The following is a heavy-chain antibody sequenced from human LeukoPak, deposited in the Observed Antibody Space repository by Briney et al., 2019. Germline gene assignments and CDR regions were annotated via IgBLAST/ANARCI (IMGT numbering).Heavy chain of an antibody. CDR1: GFTFSSYA. V-gene: IGHV3-23*01. J-gene: IGHJ4*02. CDR3: VREGSNQMGSIHFDL. D-gene: IGHD5-24*01. CDR2: ISGSGGST. Sequence: PGGSLRLSCAASGFTFSSYAMSWVRQAPGKGLEWVSAISGSGGSTYYADSVKGRFTISRDNSKNTLYLQMNSLRAEDTAVYYCVREGSNQMGSIHFDLWGQGTLLTVSS.